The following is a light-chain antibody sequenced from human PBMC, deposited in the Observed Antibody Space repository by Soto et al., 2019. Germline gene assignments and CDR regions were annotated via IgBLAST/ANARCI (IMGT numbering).Light chain of an antibody. CDR1: SSDVGGYNY. CDR3: SSSTNTNTLVI. Sequence: QSALTQPASVSGSPGQSITISCTGTSSDVGGYNYVSWYQQHPGKAPKLMIYEVSNRPSGVSNRFSGSKSGNTASLTISGLQAEDEAMYFCSSSTNTNTLVIFGGGTKVTVL. CDR2: EVS. V-gene: IGLV2-14*01. J-gene: IGLJ2*01.